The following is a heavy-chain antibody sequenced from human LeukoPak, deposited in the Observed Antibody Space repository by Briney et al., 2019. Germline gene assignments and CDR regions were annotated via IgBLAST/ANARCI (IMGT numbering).Heavy chain of an antibody. CDR2: INPSGGST. Sequence: ASVKVSCKASGYTFTSYYTHWVRQAPGQGLEWMGIINPSGGSTSYAQKFQGRVTMTRDTSTSTVYMELSSLRSEDTAVYYCARAPKKIAELPAAMDVWGKGTTVTVSS. J-gene: IGHJ6*04. CDR3: ARAPKKIAELPAAMDV. D-gene: IGHD2-2*01. CDR1: GYTFTSYY. V-gene: IGHV1-46*01.